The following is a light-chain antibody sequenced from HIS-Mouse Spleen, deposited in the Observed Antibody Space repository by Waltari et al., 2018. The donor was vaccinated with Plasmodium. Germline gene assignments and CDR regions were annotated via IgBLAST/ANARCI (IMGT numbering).Light chain of an antibody. V-gene: IGLV3-10*01. CDR3: YSTDSSGNHRV. Sequence: SYELTQPPSVSVSPGQTARLPCPGDALPKKYAYWYQQKSGQAPVLVSYEDSKRPSGIPERFSGSSSGTMATLTISGAQVEDEADYYCYSTDSSGNHRVFGGGTKLTVL. J-gene: IGLJ3*02. CDR1: ALPKKY. CDR2: EDS.